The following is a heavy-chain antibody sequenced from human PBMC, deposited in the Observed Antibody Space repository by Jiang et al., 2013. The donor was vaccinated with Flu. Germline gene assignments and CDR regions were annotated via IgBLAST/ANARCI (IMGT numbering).Heavy chain of an antibody. J-gene: IGHJ4*02. CDR2: INPNSGDT. V-gene: IGHV1-2*06. Sequence: VRQAPGQGLEWMGRINPNSGDTNYAQNIQGRVTLTRDTSINTAYMELSRLRSDDTAVYYCARAYYYDSSAFYFDYWGQGTLVTVSS. D-gene: IGHD3-22*01. CDR3: ARAYYYDSSAFYFDY.